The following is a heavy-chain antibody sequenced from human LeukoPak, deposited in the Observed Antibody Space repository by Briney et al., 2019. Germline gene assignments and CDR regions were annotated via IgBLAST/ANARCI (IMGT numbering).Heavy chain of an antibody. CDR1: GYTFTSYG. CDR3: ARYYPLLTYYYYYYIDV. D-gene: IGHD3-10*01. V-gene: IGHV1-18*01. J-gene: IGHJ6*03. Sequence: ASVKVSCKASGYTFTSYGISGVRQAPGQGREGMGWISAYNGNTNYAQNLQGRVTMTTDTSTSTAYMELRSLRSDDTAVYYCARYYPLLTYYYYYYIDVWGKGTTVTVSS. CDR2: ISAYNGNT.